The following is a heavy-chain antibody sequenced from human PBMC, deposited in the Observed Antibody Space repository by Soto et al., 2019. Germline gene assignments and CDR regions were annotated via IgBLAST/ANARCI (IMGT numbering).Heavy chain of an antibody. CDR3: AKDKWELWYYFDY. J-gene: IGHJ4*02. V-gene: IGHV3-9*01. CDR2: ISWNSGSI. CDR1: GFTFDDYA. Sequence: EVQLVESGGGLVQPGRSLRLSCAASGFTFDDYAMHWVRQAPGKGLEWVSGISWNSGSIGYADSVKGRFTISRDNAKNSLYLQMNSLRAEDTALYYCAKDKWELWYYFDYWGQGTLVTVSS. D-gene: IGHD1-26*01.